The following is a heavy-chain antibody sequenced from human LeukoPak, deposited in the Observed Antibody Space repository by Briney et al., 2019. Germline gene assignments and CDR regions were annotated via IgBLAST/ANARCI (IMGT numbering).Heavy chain of an antibody. J-gene: IGHJ4*02. CDR2: IYYSGST. CDR1: GGSISSSSYY. CDR3: ARRGSSGWYDY. V-gene: IGHV4-39*01. D-gene: IGHD6-19*01. Sequence: SETLSLTCTVSGGSISSSSYYWGWIRQPPGKGLEWIGSIYYSGSTYYNPSLKSRVTISVDTFKNQFSLKLSSVTAADTAVYYCARRGSSGWYDYWGQGTLVTVSS.